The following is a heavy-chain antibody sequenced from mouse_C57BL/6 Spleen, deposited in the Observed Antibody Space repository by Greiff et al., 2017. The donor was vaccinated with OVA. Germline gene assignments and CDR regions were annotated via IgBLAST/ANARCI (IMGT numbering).Heavy chain of an antibody. J-gene: IGHJ2*01. CDR1: GYTFTEYT. CDR3: ARHGYYGSSPYYFDY. V-gene: IGHV1-62-2*01. CDR2: FYPGSGSI. Sequence: VKLMESGAELVKPGASVKLSCKASGYTFTEYTIHWVKQRSGQGLEWIGWFYPGSGSIKYNEKFKDKATLTADKSSSTVYMELSRLTSEDSAVYFCARHGYYGSSPYYFDYWGQGTTLTVSS. D-gene: IGHD1-1*01.